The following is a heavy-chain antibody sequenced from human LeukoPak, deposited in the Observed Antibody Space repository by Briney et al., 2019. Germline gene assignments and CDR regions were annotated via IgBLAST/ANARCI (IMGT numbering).Heavy chain of an antibody. CDR3: ARDLGLAGSDDY. D-gene: IGHD6-19*01. Sequence: ASVKVSCKASGGTFSSYAISWVRQAPGQGLEWMGRIIPILGIANYAQKFQGRVTITADKSTSTAYMEPSSLRSEDAAVYYCARDLGLAGSDDYWGQGTLVTVSS. CDR2: IIPILGIA. V-gene: IGHV1-69*04. CDR1: GGTFSSYA. J-gene: IGHJ4*02.